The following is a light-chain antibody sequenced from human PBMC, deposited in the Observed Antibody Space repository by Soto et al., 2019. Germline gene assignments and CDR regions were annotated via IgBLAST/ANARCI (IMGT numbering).Light chain of an antibody. CDR3: QQYSYFAT. V-gene: IGKV1-5*03. Sequence: DIPMTQSPSTLSASVGDRVTITCRASQSISSWLTWYQQKAGQAPKLLIYKASIVESGVPSRFSGSGSGTEFTLTISSLQPDDSATYYFQQYSYFATFGQGTRVE. CDR1: QSISSW. CDR2: KAS. J-gene: IGKJ1*01.